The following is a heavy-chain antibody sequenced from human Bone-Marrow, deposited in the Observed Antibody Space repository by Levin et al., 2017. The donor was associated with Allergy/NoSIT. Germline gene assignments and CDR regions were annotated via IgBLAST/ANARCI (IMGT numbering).Heavy chain of an antibody. CDR3: AKDEAPQWIQLWLNGMDV. CDR1: GFTFSSYA. J-gene: IGHJ6*02. Sequence: GGSLRLSCAASGFTFSSYAMSWVRQAPGKGLEWVSAISGSGGSTYYADSVKGRFTISRDNSKNTLYLQMNSLRAEDTAVYYCAKDEAPQWIQLWLNGMDVWGQGTTVTVSS. CDR2: ISGSGGST. V-gene: IGHV3-23*01. D-gene: IGHD5-18*01.